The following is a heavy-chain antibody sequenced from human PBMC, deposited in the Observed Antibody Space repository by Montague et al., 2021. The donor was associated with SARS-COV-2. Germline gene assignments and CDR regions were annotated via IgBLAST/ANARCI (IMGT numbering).Heavy chain of an antibody. Sequence: SLRLSCPASGFTFSSYWMSWVRQAPGKGLVWVAHIKQDGSEKYYVDSVKGRFTISRDNAKNSLYLQMNSLRAEDTAVYYCARDFQSDSSGYYYYGMDVWGQGTTVTVSS. CDR2: IKQDGSEK. CDR1: GFTFSSYW. J-gene: IGHJ6*02. CDR3: ARDFQSDSSGYYYYGMDV. D-gene: IGHD3-22*01. V-gene: IGHV3-7*01.